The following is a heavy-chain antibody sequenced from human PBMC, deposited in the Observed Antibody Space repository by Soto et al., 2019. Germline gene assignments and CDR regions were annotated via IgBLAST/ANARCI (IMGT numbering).Heavy chain of an antibody. J-gene: IGHJ3*02. V-gene: IGHV1-18*01. CDR2: ISAYNGNT. Sequence: QVQLVQSGAEVKKPGASVKVSCKASGYTFTSYGISWVRQAPGQGLEWMGWISAYNGNTNYAQKLQGRVTMTTDTSTSTAYMELRSLRSDDSAVYYCATLSGLLRFGDYAFDIWGQGTMVTVSS. CDR3: ATLSGLLRFGDYAFDI. D-gene: IGHD3-10*01. CDR1: GYTFTSYG.